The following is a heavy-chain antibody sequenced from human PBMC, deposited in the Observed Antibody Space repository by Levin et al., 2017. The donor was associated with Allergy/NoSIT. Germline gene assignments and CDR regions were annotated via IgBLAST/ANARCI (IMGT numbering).Heavy chain of an antibody. CDR1: GYTFTGYY. J-gene: IGHJ4*02. D-gene: IGHD6-6*01. Sequence: GESLKISCKASGYTFTGYYMHWVRQAPGQGLEWMGRINPNSGGTNYAQKFQGRVTMTRDTSISTAYMELSRLRSDDTAVYYCARDRRTPVPNSSSFGYWGQGTLVTVSS. CDR3: ARDRRTPVPNSSSFGY. V-gene: IGHV1-2*06. CDR2: INPNSGGT.